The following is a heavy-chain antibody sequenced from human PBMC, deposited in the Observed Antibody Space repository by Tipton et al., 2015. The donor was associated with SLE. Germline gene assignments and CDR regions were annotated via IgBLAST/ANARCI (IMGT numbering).Heavy chain of an antibody. CDR3: ARDWCSSTSCYGWFDP. V-gene: IGHV4-39*07. CDR1: GGSISSKNYY. Sequence: TLSLTCTVSGGSISSKNYYWGWIRQPPGKGLEWIGSIHYSGSTYDNPSFKSRVTISVDTSKNQFSLKLSSVTAADTAVYYCARDWCSSTSCYGWFDPWGQGTLVTVSS. D-gene: IGHD2-2*01. J-gene: IGHJ5*02. CDR2: IHYSGST.